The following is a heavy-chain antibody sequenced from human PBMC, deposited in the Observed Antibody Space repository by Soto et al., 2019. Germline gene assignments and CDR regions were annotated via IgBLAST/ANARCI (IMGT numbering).Heavy chain of an antibody. CDR2: IHNGGST. V-gene: IGHV3-53*01. Sequence: EVQVVESGGGLIQPGGSLRLSCAASQFSVSSNYMSWVRQAPGRGLEWLSVIHNGGSTYYADSVKGRFTISRDSSKNTLYLQMNSLRDEDTAVYYCARQGATYYYYGMDVWGQGTTVTVSS. CDR1: QFSVSSNY. CDR3: ARQGATYYYYGMDV. J-gene: IGHJ6*02.